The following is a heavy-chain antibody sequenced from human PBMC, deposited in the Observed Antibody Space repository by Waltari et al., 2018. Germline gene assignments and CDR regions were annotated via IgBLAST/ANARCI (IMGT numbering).Heavy chain of an antibody. J-gene: IGHJ6*03. CDR3: SRKRDGYNSFHYYYYYMDV. CDR1: GATFSSYA. CDR2: IIPILGIA. Sequence: QVQLVQSGAEVKKPGSSVKVSCKASGATFSSYAISWVRQAAGQGLGWMGGIIPILGIANYAQKFQGRVTITADNDTSTAYLVLSSLRSEDKAVYYCSRKRDGYNSFHYYYYYMDVWGKGTTVTISS. D-gene: IGHD1-1*01. V-gene: IGHV1-69*10.